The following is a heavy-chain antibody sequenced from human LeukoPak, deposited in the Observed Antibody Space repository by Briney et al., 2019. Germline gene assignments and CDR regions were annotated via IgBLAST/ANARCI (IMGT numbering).Heavy chain of an antibody. CDR3: ARENYDILTGHRVDV. V-gene: IGHV3-30-3*01. J-gene: IGHJ6*02. D-gene: IGHD3-9*01. CDR2: ISYDGSNK. CDR1: GFTFSSYA. Sequence: GGSLRLSCAASGFTFSSYAMRWVRQAPGKGLEWVAVISYDGSNKYYADSVKGRFTISRDNSKNTLYLQMNSLRAEDTAVYYCARENYDILTGHRVDVWGQGTTVTVSS.